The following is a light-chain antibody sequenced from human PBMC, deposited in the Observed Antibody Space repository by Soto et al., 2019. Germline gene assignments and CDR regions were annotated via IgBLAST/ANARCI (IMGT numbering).Light chain of an antibody. CDR3: QSYDSSLSVV. J-gene: IGLJ2*01. Sequence: QSVLTQPPSVSGAPGQRGTISCTGSSSNIGAGYDVHWYQQLPGTAPKLLIHGNSNRPSGVPDRFSGSKSGTSASLAITGLQAEDEADYYCQSYDSSLSVVFGGGTKVTVL. V-gene: IGLV1-40*01. CDR1: SSNIGAGYD. CDR2: GNS.